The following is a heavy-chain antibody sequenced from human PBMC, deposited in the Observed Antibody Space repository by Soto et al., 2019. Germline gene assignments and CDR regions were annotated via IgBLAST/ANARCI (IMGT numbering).Heavy chain of an antibody. D-gene: IGHD6-13*01. CDR2: FNPSADTT. CDR3: ARGGSSPVFCYYCGLDV. J-gene: IGHJ6*02. Sequence: ASVKVSCKASGYSVARYFMHWVRQAPGQGLEWLGVFNPSADTTTYAQKFQGRVTMTWDTSTNTVFMGVSSLRSEDTAIYYCARGGSSPVFCYYCGLDVWGQGTTVTVSS. V-gene: IGHV1-46*01. CDR1: GYSVARYF.